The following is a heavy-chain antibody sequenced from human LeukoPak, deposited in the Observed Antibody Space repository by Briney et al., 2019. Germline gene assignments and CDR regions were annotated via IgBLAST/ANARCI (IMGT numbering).Heavy chain of an antibody. D-gene: IGHD3-3*01. V-gene: IGHV3-73*01. CDR1: GFTFSGSA. Sequence: PGGSLRLSCAASGFTFSGSAMHWARQAYGKGLEWDGRIRSKANSYATAYAASVKGRFTISRDDSKNTAYLQMNSLKTEDTAVYYCTRADDFWSGYYNPYYFDYWGQGTLVTVSS. CDR3: TRADDFWSGYYNPYYFDY. J-gene: IGHJ4*02. CDR2: IRSKANSYAT.